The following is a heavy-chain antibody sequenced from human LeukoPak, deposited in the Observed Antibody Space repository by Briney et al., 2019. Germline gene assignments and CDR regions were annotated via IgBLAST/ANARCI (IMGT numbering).Heavy chain of an antibody. CDR2: IWYDGSNK. V-gene: IGHV3-33*01. J-gene: IGHJ4*02. CDR3: ARDLSTYYYDSSGPFDY. Sequence: GRSLRLSCAASGFTFSSYVMHWVRQAPGKGLEWVAVIWYDGSNKYYADSVKGRFTISRDNSKYTLYLQMNSLRAEDTAVYYCARDLSTYYYDSSGPFDYWGQGTLVTVSS. CDR1: GFTFSSYV. D-gene: IGHD3-22*01.